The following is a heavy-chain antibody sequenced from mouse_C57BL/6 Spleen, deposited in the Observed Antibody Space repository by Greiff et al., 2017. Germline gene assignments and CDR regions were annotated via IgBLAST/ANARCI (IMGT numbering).Heavy chain of an antibody. Sequence: QVQLQQPGAELVKPGASVKLSCKASGYTFTSYWMHWVKQRPGQGLEWIGMIHPNSGSTNYNEKFKSKATLTVDKSSSTAYIQLSSLTSEDSAVYYCARYGDYEGYWGQGATLTVSS. V-gene: IGHV1-64*01. CDR3: ARYGDYEGY. D-gene: IGHD2-4*01. CDR1: GYTFTSYW. CDR2: IHPNSGST. J-gene: IGHJ2*01.